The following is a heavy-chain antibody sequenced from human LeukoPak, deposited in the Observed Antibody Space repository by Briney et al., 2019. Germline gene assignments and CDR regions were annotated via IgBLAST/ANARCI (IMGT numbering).Heavy chain of an antibody. J-gene: IGHJ4*02. CDR3: ARGTVGATTFDY. CDR1: GYTFTGYY. V-gene: IGHV1-2*06. D-gene: IGHD1-26*01. CDR2: INPNSGGT. Sequence: ASVKVSCKASGYTFTGYYMHWVRQAPGQGLEWMGRINPNSGGTNYAQKFQGRVTMTRDTSISTAYMELSRLRSDDTAVYYCARGTVGATTFDYWGQGTLVTVSS.